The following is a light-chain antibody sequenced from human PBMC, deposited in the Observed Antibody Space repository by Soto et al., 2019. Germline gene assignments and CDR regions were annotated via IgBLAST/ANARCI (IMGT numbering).Light chain of an antibody. J-gene: IGKJ1*01. CDR1: QSVSCSY. CDR3: QQYGSSPWT. CDR2: RAS. V-gene: IGKV3-20*01. Sequence: EIVLTQSPGTLSLSPGERATLSCRASQSVSCSYLAWYQQKPGQAHRPLIYRASSRASGIPDRFSGSGSGTDFTLTISRLEPEDFAVYYCQQYGSSPWTFGQGTKVEIK.